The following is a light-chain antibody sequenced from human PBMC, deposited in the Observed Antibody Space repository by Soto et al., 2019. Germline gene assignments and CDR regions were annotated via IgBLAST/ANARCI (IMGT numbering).Light chain of an antibody. V-gene: IGKV3-20*01. CDR2: GAS. CDR1: QSLTTRY. Sequence: EIVLTQSPGPLSLFPGERATLSCRASQSLTTRYLAWYQQKPGQAPRLLIYGASSRATRIPYRFSGSGSGTDFTLTINRLEPEDFAVYSCEHYGSSPTFGQGTRLEIK. CDR3: EHYGSSPT. J-gene: IGKJ5*01.